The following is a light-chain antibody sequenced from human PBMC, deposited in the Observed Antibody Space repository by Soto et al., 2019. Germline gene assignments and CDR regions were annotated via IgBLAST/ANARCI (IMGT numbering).Light chain of an antibody. CDR1: QSLGSS. J-gene: IGKJ3*01. CDR3: QQRSTWPPIFT. Sequence: DIELTQSPATLSLSPGDRATLSCRASQSLGSSLAWYQQKPGQTPRLLIYDASTRATGVPARFSGSGSGTAFTLTISSLEVEDFAVYYCQQRSTWPPIFTFGPGTKVDI. CDR2: DAS. V-gene: IGKV3-11*01.